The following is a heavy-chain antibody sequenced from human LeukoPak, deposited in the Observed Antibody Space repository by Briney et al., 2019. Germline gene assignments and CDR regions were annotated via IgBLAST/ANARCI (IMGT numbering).Heavy chain of an antibody. V-gene: IGHV4-59*08. CDR3: ARHVAPDMAYFAY. J-gene: IGHJ4*02. CDR2: IYYTGST. CDR1: GGSISNYY. D-gene: IGHD2-15*01. Sequence: SETLSLTCTVSGGSISNYYWTWIRRPPGKGLEWIGYIYYTGSTNYNPSLKSRVTISVYTSKNQFSLKLSSVTAADTAVYQCARHVAPDMAYFAYWGQGTLVTVSS.